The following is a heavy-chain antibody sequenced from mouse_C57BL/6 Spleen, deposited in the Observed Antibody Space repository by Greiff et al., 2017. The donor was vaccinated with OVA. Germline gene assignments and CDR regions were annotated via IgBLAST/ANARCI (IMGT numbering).Heavy chain of an antibody. V-gene: IGHV1-69*01. CDR2: IDPSDSYT. D-gene: IGHD2-1*01. CDR1: GYTFTSYW. J-gene: IGHJ2*01. Sequence: QVQLQQPGAELVMPGASVKLSCKASGYTFTSYWMHWVKQRPGQGLEWIGEIDPSDSYTNYNQKFKGKSTLTVDKSSSTAYMQLSSLTSEDSAVYYCARGNYGEYYFDYWGQGTTLTVSS. CDR3: ARGNYGEYYFDY.